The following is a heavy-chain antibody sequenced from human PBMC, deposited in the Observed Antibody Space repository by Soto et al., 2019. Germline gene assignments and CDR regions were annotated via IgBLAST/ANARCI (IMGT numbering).Heavy chain of an antibody. CDR3: ARAYYDSSNKARYDAFDI. D-gene: IGHD3-22*01. CDR1: GGSISSYY. CDR2: IYYSVST. V-gene: IGHV4-59*01. Sequence: SETLSLTCTVSGGSISSYYWSWIRQPPGKGLEWIGYIYYSVSTNYNPSLKSRVTISVDTSKNQFSLKLSSVTAADTAVYYCARAYYDSSNKARYDAFDIWGQGTMVTVSS. J-gene: IGHJ3*02.